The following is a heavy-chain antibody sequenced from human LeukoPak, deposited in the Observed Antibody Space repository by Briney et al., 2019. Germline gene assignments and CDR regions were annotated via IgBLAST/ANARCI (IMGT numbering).Heavy chain of an antibody. CDR2: INPSGLST. CDR3: ARNCTSTSCYGPFDY. V-gene: IGHV1-46*01. Sequence: ASVKVSCKASGYTFTSYYMHWVRQAPGQGLEWMGIINPSGLSTSYAQKFQGRVTMTRDTSTSTVYMELSSLRSEDTAVYYCARNCTSTSCYGPFDYWGQGTLVTVSS. CDR1: GYTFTSYY. J-gene: IGHJ4*02. D-gene: IGHD2-2*01.